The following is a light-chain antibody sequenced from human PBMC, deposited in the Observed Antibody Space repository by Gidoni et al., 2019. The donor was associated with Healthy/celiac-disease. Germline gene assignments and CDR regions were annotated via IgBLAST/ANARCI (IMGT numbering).Light chain of an antibody. CDR1: QSVRSSY. J-gene: IGKJ1*01. V-gene: IGKV3-20*01. CDR3: QQYGSSPT. CDR2: GAS. Sequence: EIVLTQSPGTLSLSPGERATLSCRASQSVRSSYLAWYQQKPGQAPRLLINGASSRATDIPDRFSGSGSGTDFTLTISRLEPEDFAVYYCQQYGSSPTFGQGTKVDIK.